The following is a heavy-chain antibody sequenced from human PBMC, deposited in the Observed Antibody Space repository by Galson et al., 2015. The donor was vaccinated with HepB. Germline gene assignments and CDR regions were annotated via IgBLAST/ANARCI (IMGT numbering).Heavy chain of an antibody. Sequence: SLRLSCAASGFTFSSYGMHWVRQAPGKGLEWVAVISYDGSNKYYADSVKGRFTISRDNSKNTLYLQMNSLRAEDTAVYYCAKALEDGDSGDYYYGKAVWGQGTTVTVSS. D-gene: IGHD4-17*01. CDR3: AKALEDGDSGDYYYGKAV. V-gene: IGHV3-30*18. CDR2: ISYDGSNK. J-gene: IGHJ6*02. CDR1: GFTFSSYG.